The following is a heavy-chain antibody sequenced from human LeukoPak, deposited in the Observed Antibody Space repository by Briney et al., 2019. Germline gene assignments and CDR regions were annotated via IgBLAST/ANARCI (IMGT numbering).Heavy chain of an antibody. CDR3: ALDSSGYHYFDY. V-gene: IGHV1-18*01. J-gene: IGHJ4*02. CDR2: ISAYNGNT. CDR1: GGTFSSYA. Sequence: ASVKVSCKASGGTFSSYAISWVRQAPGQGLEWMGWISAYNGNTNYAQKLQGRVTMTTDTSTSTAYMELRSLRSDDTAVYYCALDSSGYHYFDYWGQGTLVTVSP. D-gene: IGHD3-22*01.